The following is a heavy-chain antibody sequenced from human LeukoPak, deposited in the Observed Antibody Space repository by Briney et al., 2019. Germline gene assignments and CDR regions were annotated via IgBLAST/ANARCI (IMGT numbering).Heavy chain of an antibody. V-gene: IGHV3-21*01. Sequence: GGSLRLSCAASGFTFSSYSMNWVRQAPGKGLEWVSSISSSSSYIYYADSVKGRFTISRDNSKNTLYLQMNSLRAEDTAVYYCARLSGRSYYYDSSGSQNAFDIWGQGTMVTVSS. CDR3: ARLSGRSYYYDSSGSQNAFDI. D-gene: IGHD3-22*01. CDR2: ISSSSSYI. J-gene: IGHJ3*02. CDR1: GFTFSSYS.